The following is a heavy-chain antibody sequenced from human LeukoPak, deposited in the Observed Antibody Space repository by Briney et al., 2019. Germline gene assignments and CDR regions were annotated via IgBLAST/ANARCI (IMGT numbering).Heavy chain of an antibody. J-gene: IGHJ4*02. D-gene: IGHD1-26*01. CDR1: GLTFSTSG. CDR2: IGPTGFDR. CDR3: AKPTSGSGSFLIDY. V-gene: IGHV3-23*01. Sequence: GGSLRLSCTTSGLTFSTSGFNWVRRAPGKGLEWVASIGPTGFDRYHADSVKGRFTISRDNSKNTLYLQMNSLRAEDTAVYYCAKPTSGSGSFLIDYWGQGTLVTVSS.